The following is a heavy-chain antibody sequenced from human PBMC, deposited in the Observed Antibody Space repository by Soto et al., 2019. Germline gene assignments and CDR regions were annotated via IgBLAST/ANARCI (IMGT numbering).Heavy chain of an antibody. CDR2: IYYSGST. D-gene: IGHD2-15*01. CDR1: GGSISSSSYY. CDR3: ARDLGGWPDY. V-gene: IGHV4-39*02. J-gene: IGHJ4*02. Sequence: SETLSLTCTVSGGSISSSSYYWAWIRQAPGKGLEWIGSIYYSGSTYSSRSLRSRVTISVDTSKNQFSLNLSSVTAEDTAVYYCARDLGGWPDYWGQGTLVT.